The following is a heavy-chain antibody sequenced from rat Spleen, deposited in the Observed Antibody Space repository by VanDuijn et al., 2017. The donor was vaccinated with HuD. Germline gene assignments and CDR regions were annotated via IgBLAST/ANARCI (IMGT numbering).Heavy chain of an antibody. V-gene: IGHV5-25*01. J-gene: IGHJ2*01. D-gene: IGHD4-1*01. Sequence: EVQLVESGGGLVQPGRSMKLSCAASGLSFSNYDMAWVRQAPTKGLEWVASITTGGGNTYYRDSVKGRFTISRDNVKNTLYLQMDSLRSEDTATYYCARETGYNSYFDYWGQGVMVTVSS. CDR3: ARETGYNSYFDY. CDR1: GLSFSNYD. CDR2: ITTGGGNT.